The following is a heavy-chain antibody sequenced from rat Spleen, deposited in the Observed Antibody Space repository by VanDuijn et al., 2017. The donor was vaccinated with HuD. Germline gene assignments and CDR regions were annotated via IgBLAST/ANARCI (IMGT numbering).Heavy chain of an antibody. D-gene: IGHD4-3*01. Sequence: EVQLVESGGGLVQPGRSLKLSCAASGFTFNNYDMAWVRQAPTKSLEWVTSISPSGGSTYYRDSVKGRFTVSRDNAKSTLYLQMDSLRSEDTATYYCVRQDTSGYSNWFAYWGHGTLVTVSS. CDR3: VRQDTSGYSNWFAY. CDR1: GFTFNNYD. CDR2: ISPSGGST. J-gene: IGHJ3*01. V-gene: IGHV5-25*01.